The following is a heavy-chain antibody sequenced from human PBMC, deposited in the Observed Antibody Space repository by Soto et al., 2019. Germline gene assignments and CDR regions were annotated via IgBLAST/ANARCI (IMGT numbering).Heavy chain of an antibody. CDR1: GYTFTSYY. Sequence: GASVKVSCKASGYTFTSYYMHWVRQAPGQGLEWMGIINPSGGSTSYAQKFQGRVTMTRDTSTSTVYMELSSLSSEDTAVYYCARVFNDAYSGSYPFDYWGQGTLVTVSS. J-gene: IGHJ4*02. V-gene: IGHV1-46*01. CDR3: ARVFNDAYSGSYPFDY. CDR2: INPSGGST. D-gene: IGHD1-26*01.